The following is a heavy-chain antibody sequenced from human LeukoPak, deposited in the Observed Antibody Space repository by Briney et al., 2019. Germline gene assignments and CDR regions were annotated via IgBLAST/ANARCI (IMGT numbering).Heavy chain of an antibody. D-gene: IGHD2-21*02. V-gene: IGHV3-74*01. CDR2: INSDGSST. Sequence: GGSLRLSCAASGFTFSSYWMHWVRQAPGKGLVWVSRINSDGSSTSYADSVKGRFTISGDNAKNTLYLQMNSLRAEDTAVYDCARGAYCGGDCPRDYWGQGTLVTVSS. CDR1: GFTFSSYW. CDR3: ARGAYCGGDCPRDY. J-gene: IGHJ4*02.